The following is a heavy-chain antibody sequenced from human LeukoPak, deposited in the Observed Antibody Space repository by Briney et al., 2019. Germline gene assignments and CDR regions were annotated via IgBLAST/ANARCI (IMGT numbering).Heavy chain of an antibody. CDR1: GFTFSSYA. J-gene: IGHJ4*02. D-gene: IGHD6-13*01. CDR3: ANLGSPRIALLG. Sequence: GGSLRLSCAASGFTFSSYAMSWVRQAPGKGLEWVSAISGSGGSTYYADSVKGRFTISRDNSKNTLYLQMNSLRAEDTAVYYCANLGSPRIALLGWGQGTLVTVSS. V-gene: IGHV3-23*01. CDR2: ISGSGGST.